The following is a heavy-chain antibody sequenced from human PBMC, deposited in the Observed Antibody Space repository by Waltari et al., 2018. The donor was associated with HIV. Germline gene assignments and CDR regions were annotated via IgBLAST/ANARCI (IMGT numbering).Heavy chain of an antibody. CDR1: GYPFTTYG. J-gene: IGHJ4*02. CDR3: ARSHCAVTSCGSIDY. V-gene: IGHV1-18*01. D-gene: IGHD4-17*01. Sequence: QVQLVQSGAQVKKPGASVKVSCKASGYPFTTYGITWVRQAPGKGLEWLGWIGNHNGNADFAPKTQVRIHLTIDTSTSTAYMGLTSLRSDDTAVYYCARSHCAVTSCGSIDYWGQGTLVTVSS. CDR2: IGNHNGNA.